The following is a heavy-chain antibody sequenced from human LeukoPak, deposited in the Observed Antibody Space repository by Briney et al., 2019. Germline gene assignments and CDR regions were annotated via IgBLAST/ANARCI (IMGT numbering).Heavy chain of an antibody. J-gene: IGHJ4*02. CDR3: ARGSSTGWNFGY. CDR1: GYIFTGYY. D-gene: IGHD6-19*01. V-gene: IGHV1-2*06. Sequence: ASVKVSCKASGYIFTGYYMHWVRQAPGQGLEWMGRINPNSGDTNYAQKFQGRVTMTRDTSISTAYMELSRLRSDDTAMFYCARGSSTGWNFGYWGQGTLVTVSS. CDR2: INPNSGDT.